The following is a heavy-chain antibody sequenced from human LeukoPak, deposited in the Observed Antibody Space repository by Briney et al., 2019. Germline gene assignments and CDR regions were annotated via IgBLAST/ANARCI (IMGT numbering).Heavy chain of an antibody. Sequence: ASVKVSCKASGGTFSSYAISWVRQAPGQGLEWMGGIIPIFGTANYAQKFQGRVTITADESTSIAYMEMSSLTSEDTAIYYCAREIDRHGYNRFLDYWGQGTLVTVSS. V-gene: IGHV1-69*01. J-gene: IGHJ4*02. CDR2: IIPIFGTA. CDR1: GGTFSSYA. D-gene: IGHD5-24*01. CDR3: AREIDRHGYNRFLDY.